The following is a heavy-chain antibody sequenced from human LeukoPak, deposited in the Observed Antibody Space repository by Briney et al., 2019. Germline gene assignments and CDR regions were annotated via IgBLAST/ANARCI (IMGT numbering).Heavy chain of an antibody. CDR3: ARSRDGYNWDFDY. CDR2: ISSSSSYI. Sequence: GGSLRLSCAASGFTFSSYSMNWVRQAPGKGLEWVSSISSSSSYIYYADSVKGRFTISRDNAKNSLYLQMNSLRAEDTAVYYCARSRDGYNWDFDYWGQGTLVTVSS. V-gene: IGHV3-21*01. CDR1: GFTFSSYS. J-gene: IGHJ4*02. D-gene: IGHD5-24*01.